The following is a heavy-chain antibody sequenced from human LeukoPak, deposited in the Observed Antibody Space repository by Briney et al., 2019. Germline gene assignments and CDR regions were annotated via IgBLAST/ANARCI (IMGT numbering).Heavy chain of an antibody. Sequence: GGSLRLSCATSGFTLNNYGMHWVRQAPGKGLEWVAFIRYDGSKKYYVDPVKGRFTISRDNSKNTVYLQMKSLRVEDTAVYYCARRSAAKDAFDIWGQGTMVTVSS. CDR1: GFTLNNYG. V-gene: IGHV3-30*02. CDR2: IRYDGSKK. D-gene: IGHD6-25*01. CDR3: ARRSAAKDAFDI. J-gene: IGHJ3*02.